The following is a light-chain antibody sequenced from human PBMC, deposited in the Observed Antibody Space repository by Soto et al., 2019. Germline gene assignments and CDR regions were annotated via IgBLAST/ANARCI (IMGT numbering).Light chain of an antibody. CDR3: SSYAGSNNL. CDR2: EVS. Sequence: QSALTQPPAASGSPGQSVTISCTGTSSDVGGYNYVSWYQQHPGKAPKLMISEVSKRPSGVPDRFSGSKSGNTASLTVSGLQAEDEADYYCSSYAGSNNLFGGGTKLTVL. V-gene: IGLV2-8*01. J-gene: IGLJ2*01. CDR1: SSDVGGYNY.